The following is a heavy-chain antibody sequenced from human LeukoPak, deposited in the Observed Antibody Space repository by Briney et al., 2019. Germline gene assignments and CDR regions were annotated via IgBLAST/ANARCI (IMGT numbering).Heavy chain of an antibody. CDR1: GFTFGDYA. Sequence: PGGSLRLSCTASGFTFGDYAMSWVRQAPGKGLEGVGFIRSKAYGGTTEYAASVKGRFTISRDDSKSIAYLQMNSLRTEDTAVYYSTSDFDRKQWLVRGYYFDYWGQGTLVTVSS. V-gene: IGHV3-49*04. J-gene: IGHJ4*02. D-gene: IGHD6-19*01. CDR2: IRSKAYGGTT. CDR3: TSDFDRKQWLVRGYYFDY.